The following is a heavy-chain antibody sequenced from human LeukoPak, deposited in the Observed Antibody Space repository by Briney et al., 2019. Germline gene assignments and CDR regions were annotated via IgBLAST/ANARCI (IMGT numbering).Heavy chain of an antibody. CDR3: ARAGGTAKALGEDFDY. Sequence: ASVEVSCKASGYTFTSYGISWVRQAPGQGLEWMGWISAYNGNTNYAQKLQGRVTMTTDTSTSTAYMELRSLRSDDAAVYYCARAGGTAKALGEDFDYWGQGTLVTVSS. J-gene: IGHJ4*02. CDR1: GYTFTSYG. CDR2: ISAYNGNT. V-gene: IGHV1-18*01. D-gene: IGHD2-21*02.